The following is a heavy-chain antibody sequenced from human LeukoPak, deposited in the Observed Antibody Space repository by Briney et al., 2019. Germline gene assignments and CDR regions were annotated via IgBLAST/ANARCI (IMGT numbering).Heavy chain of an antibody. Sequence: PGGSLRLSCAASGFTFSSYSMNWVRQAPGKGLEWVSYISSSSSTIYYADSVEGRFTISRDNAKNSLYLQMNSLRAEDTAVYYCARQWYYYDSSGYYYDAFDIWGQGTMVTVSS. CDR3: ARQWYYYDSSGYYYDAFDI. V-gene: IGHV3-48*04. J-gene: IGHJ3*02. CDR2: ISSSSSTI. CDR1: GFTFSSYS. D-gene: IGHD3-22*01.